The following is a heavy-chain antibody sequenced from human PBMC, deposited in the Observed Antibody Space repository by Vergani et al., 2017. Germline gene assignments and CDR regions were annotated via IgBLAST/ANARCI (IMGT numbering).Heavy chain of an antibody. Sequence: EVQLLESGGGLVQPGGSLRLSCAASGFTFSSYAMSWVRQAPGKGLEWVSLISGDGGSTYYADSVKGRFTISRDNSKNSLYLQMNSLRTDDTALYYCAKEKPPPYYYGSGMDYWGQGTLVTVSS. J-gene: IGHJ4*02. V-gene: IGHV3-43*02. CDR2: ISGDGGST. CDR1: GFTFSSYA. CDR3: AKEKPPPYYYGSGMDY. D-gene: IGHD3-10*01.